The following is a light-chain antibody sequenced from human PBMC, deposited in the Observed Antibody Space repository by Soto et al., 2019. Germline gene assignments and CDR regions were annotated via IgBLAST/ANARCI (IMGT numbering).Light chain of an antibody. CDR1: FSDIGTYNF. J-gene: IGLJ2*01. CDR3: NSYSSADGILV. CDR2: EVT. Sequence: QSALTQPASISGSPGQSITISCTGTFSDIGTYNFVSWYQYHPDQVPKLIIYEVTDRPSGVSDRFSGSKSSATATLTIYGRGPADESYYVCNSYSSADGILVFGRGPQLTFL. V-gene: IGLV2-14*01.